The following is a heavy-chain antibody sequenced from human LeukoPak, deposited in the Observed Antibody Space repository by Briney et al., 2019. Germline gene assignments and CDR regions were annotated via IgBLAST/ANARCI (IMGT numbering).Heavy chain of an antibody. D-gene: IGHD3-10*01. CDR3: ARVLVCGSGIRGCYYSDY. J-gene: IGHJ4*02. CDR1: GFTVSSNY. V-gene: IGHV3-66*01. Sequence: GGSLRLSCAASGFTVSSNYMSWVRQAPGKGLEWVSVIYSGGSTYYADSVKGRFTISRDNSKNTLYLQMNSLRAEDTAVYYCARVLVCGSGIRGCYYSDYWGQGTLVTVSS. CDR2: IYSGGST.